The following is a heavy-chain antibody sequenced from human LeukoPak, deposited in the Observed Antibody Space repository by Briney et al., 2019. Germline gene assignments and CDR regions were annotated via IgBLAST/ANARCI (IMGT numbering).Heavy chain of an antibody. D-gene: IGHD3-10*01. J-gene: IGHJ4*02. V-gene: IGHV1-46*01. Sequence: ASVKVSCKASGYTFTGYYMHWVRQAPGQGLEWMGIINPSGGSTSYSQKFQGRVTMTRDTSTSTVYMELSSLRSEDTAVYYCARPYVGNYDFDYWGQGTLVTVRS. CDR2: INPSGGST. CDR1: GYTFTGYY. CDR3: ARPYVGNYDFDY.